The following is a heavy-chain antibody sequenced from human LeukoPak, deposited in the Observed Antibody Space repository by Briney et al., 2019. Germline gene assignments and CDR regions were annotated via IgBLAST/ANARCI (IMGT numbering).Heavy chain of an antibody. Sequence: SETLSLTCTVSNDSNKDYYWSCIRHPPGKALECMGFISNIGSTNYNTSLKSRVTISIDTSKKQCSLKFSSVTASDTAVYYCARYEVGSSWAQAFDIWGQGTMVTVSS. CDR3: ARYEVGSSWAQAFDI. CDR2: ISNIGST. D-gene: IGHD6-13*01. V-gene: IGHV4-59*01. J-gene: IGHJ3*02. CDR1: NDSNKDYY.